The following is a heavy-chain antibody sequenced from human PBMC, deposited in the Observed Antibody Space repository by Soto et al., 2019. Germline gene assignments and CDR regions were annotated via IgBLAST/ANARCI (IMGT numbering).Heavy chain of an antibody. CDR1: GYTFTSYG. CDR3: ARVDRSVATAPYYGMDV. D-gene: IGHD5-12*01. V-gene: IGHV1-18*01. J-gene: IGHJ6*02. CDR2: ISAYNGNT. Sequence: ASVKVSCKASGYTFTSYGINWVRQAPGQGLEWMGWISAYNGNTNYAQKLQGRVTMTTDTSTSTAYMELRSLRSDDTAVYYCARVDRSVATAPYYGMDVWGQGTTVTVSS.